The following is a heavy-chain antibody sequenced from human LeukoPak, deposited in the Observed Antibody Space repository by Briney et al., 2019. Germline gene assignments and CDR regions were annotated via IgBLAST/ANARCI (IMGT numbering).Heavy chain of an antibody. Sequence: GESLKISCKGSGYSFTNYWIGWVRQMPGKGLEWMGIIYPGDSDTRYSPSFQGQVTISADKSISTAYLQWSSLKASDTAMYYCARRGPGIAAAANWFDPWGQGTLVTVSS. D-gene: IGHD6-13*01. V-gene: IGHV5-51*01. CDR3: ARRGPGIAAAANWFDP. CDR1: GYSFTNYW. J-gene: IGHJ5*02. CDR2: IYPGDSDT.